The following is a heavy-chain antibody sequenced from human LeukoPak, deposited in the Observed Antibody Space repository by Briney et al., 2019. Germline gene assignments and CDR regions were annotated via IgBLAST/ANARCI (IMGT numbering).Heavy chain of an antibody. J-gene: IGHJ4*02. CDR3: VSSGYYSDY. CDR2: ISSSSSYI. D-gene: IGHD3-22*01. CDR1: GFTFSSYS. Sequence: GGSLRLSCAASGFTFSSYSMNWVRQAPGKGLEWVSSISSSSSYIHYADSVKGRFTISRDNAKNSLYLQMNSLRAEDTAVYYCVSSGYYSDYWGQGTLVTVSS. V-gene: IGHV3-21*01.